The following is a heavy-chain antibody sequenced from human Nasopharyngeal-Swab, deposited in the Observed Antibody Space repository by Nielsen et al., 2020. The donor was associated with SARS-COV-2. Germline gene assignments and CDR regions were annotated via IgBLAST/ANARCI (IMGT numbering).Heavy chain of an antibody. CDR1: GFTFSSYA. Sequence: GESLKISCAASGFTFSSYAMHWVRQAPGKGLEWVAVISYDGSNKYYADSVKGRFTISRDNSKNTLYLQMNSLRAEDTAVYYCARDSSGWSGYFGYWGQGTLVTVSS. CDR2: ISYDGSNK. J-gene: IGHJ4*02. V-gene: IGHV3-30-3*01. D-gene: IGHD6-19*01. CDR3: ARDSSGWSGYFGY.